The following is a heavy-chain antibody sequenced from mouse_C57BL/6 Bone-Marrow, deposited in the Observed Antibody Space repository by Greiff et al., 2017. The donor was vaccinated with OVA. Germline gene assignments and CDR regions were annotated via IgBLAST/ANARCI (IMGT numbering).Heavy chain of an antibody. CDR3: ARHYYGRSYY. D-gene: IGHD1-1*01. CDR1: GFTFSSYG. Sequence: EVKLVESGGDLVKPGGSLKLSCAASGFTFSSYGMSWVRQTPDKRLEWVATISSGGSYTYYPDSVKGRFSISRDNAKNTPYMQMSSLKSEDTAMYYCARHYYGRSYYWGQGTTLTVSS. CDR2: ISSGGSYT. V-gene: IGHV5-6*01. J-gene: IGHJ2*01.